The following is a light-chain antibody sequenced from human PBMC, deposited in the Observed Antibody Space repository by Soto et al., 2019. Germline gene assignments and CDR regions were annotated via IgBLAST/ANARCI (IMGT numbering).Light chain of an antibody. Sequence: DIQMTQSPSSLSASVGDRITITCRASQSISAYLNWYQHKPAKAPKLLIFAPSTLQTGVPSRFSGSGSGTHFTLAISGLQPEDCGTYDCQQTFSSPYAFAQGTQREI. V-gene: IGKV1-39*01. CDR1: QSISAY. CDR2: APS. CDR3: QQTFSSPYA. J-gene: IGKJ2*01.